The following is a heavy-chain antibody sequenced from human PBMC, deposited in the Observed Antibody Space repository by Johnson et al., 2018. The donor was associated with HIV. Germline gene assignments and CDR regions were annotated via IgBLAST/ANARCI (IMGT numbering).Heavy chain of an antibody. J-gene: IGHJ3*01. CDR2: ISYDGSTK. CDR1: GFTFSTYA. Sequence: QVQLVESGGGVVQPGRSLRLSCAASGFTFSTYAIHWVRQAPGKGLEWVAIISYDGSTKYYADSVKGRFTISRDNSKNSLYLQMNTLRAEDTAVYYCARDQRGGYSYGDAFDFWGQGTVVSVS. CDR3: ARDQRGGYSYGDAFDF. V-gene: IGHV3-30-3*01. D-gene: IGHD5-18*01.